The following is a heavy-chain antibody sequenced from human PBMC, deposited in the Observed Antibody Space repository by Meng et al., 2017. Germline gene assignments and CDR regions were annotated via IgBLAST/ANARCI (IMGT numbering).Heavy chain of an antibody. Sequence: GVVVTKLGDSAKPSIKAYRISFNSYAISWVRQAPEQGLEWMGRIIPIFGTANYAQKFQGRVKITADESTSTAYMELSSLRSEDTAVYYCARIWNSLKDYDYWGQGNLVHVAS. CDR2: IIPIFGTA. D-gene: IGHD1-7*01. CDR1: RISFNSYA. J-gene: IGHJ4*02. V-gene: IGHV1-69*15. CDR3: ARIWNSLKDYDY.